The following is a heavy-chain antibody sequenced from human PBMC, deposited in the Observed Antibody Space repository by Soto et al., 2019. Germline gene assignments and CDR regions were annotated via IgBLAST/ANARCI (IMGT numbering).Heavy chain of an antibody. CDR2: INHSGST. J-gene: IGHJ4*02. Sequence: QVQLQQWGAGLLKPSETLSLTCAVYGGSFSGYYWSWIRQPPGKGLEWIGEINHSGSTNYNPSLKSRVTISVDTSKYQFSLKLSSVTAADTAVYYCASGYGRNFDYWGQGTLVTVSS. V-gene: IGHV4-34*01. CDR1: GGSFSGYY. D-gene: IGHD3-10*01. CDR3: ASGYGRNFDY.